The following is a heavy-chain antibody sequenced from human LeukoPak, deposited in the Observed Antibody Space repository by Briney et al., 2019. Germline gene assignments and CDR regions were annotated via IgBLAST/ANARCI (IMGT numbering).Heavy chain of an antibody. CDR3: ARFYDSSGFDY. J-gene: IGHJ4*02. CDR1: GGSISSYY. CDR2: IYYSGST. Sequence: PSETLSLTCTVSGGSISSYYWSWLRQPPGKGLEWIGYIYYSGSTNYNPSLKSRVTISVDTSKNQFSLKLSSVTAADTAVYYCARFYDSSGFDYWGQGTLVTVSS. V-gene: IGHV4-59*01. D-gene: IGHD3-22*01.